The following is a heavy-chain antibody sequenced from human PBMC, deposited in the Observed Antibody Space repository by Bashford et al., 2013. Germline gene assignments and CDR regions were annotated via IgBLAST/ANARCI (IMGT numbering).Heavy chain of an antibody. Sequence: HSGGSLRLSCAASGFTFSSYAMSWVRQAPGKGLEWVSAISGSGGSTYYADSVQGRFTISRDNSKNTLCLQMNSLRAEDTAVYYCAKEFANSVSLRPWGQGTLVTVSS. D-gene: IGHD5/OR15-5a*01. J-gene: IGHJ5*02. V-gene: IGHV3-23*01. CDR2: ISGSGGST. CDR3: AKEFANSVSLRP. CDR1: GFTFSSYA.